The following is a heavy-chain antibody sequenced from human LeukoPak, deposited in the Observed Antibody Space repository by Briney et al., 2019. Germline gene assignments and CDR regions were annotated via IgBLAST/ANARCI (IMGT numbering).Heavy chain of an antibody. CDR1: GFTCSTYA. Sequence: AAGTLRLSCAASGFTCSTYAMTWVLQAPGKGLEWVVTIRGSGGSSYYRDSVKGRFTISRDNSKNTLYLQMSRLRVEDTAIYYCAKDPYDDYVDAFDFWGQATMVTVSS. CDR3: AKDPYDDYVDAFDF. V-gene: IGHV3-23*01. J-gene: IGHJ3*01. D-gene: IGHD3-16*01. CDR2: IRGSGGSS.